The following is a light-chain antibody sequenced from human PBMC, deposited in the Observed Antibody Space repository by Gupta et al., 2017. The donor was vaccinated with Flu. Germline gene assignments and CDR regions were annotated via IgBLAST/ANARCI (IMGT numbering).Light chain of an antibody. CDR1: QSISSY. CDR2: AAS. CDR3: QQSDSTPWT. Sequence: DIQMTQSPSSLSASVGDRVTITCRASQSISSYLNWYQQKPGKAPKLLIYAASSLQSGVPSRFSDSGSGTDFTLTISMLQPEDFATYYCQQSDSTPWTFGQGTKVEIK. V-gene: IGKV1-39*01. J-gene: IGKJ1*01.